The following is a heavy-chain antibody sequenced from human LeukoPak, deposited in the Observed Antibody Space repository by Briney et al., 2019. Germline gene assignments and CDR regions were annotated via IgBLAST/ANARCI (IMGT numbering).Heavy chain of an antibody. J-gene: IGHJ4*02. D-gene: IGHD1-26*01. Sequence: GGSLRLSCAASGFTFSSYGMHWVRQAPGKGLEWVAVISYDGSNKYYADSVKGRFTISRDNAKNSLYLQMNSLRAEDTAVYYCARIAWETQAFDYWGQGTLVTVSS. CDR3: ARIAWETQAFDY. CDR2: ISYDGSNK. V-gene: IGHV3-30*03. CDR1: GFTFSSYG.